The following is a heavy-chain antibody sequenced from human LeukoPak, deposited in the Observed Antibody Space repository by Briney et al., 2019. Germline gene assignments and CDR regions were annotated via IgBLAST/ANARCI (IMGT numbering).Heavy chain of an antibody. CDR2: IYSGGST. V-gene: IGHV3-66*01. CDR1: GFTVSSSY. J-gene: IGHJ4*02. D-gene: IGHD6-13*01. Sequence: GGSLRLSCAASGFTVSSSYMTWVRQAPGKGLEWVSVIYSGGSTYYADSVKGRFTISRDNSKNTPYLQMNSLRAEDTAVYYCARDRSIAAAGTARYFDYWGQGTLVTVSS. CDR3: ARDRSIAAAGTARYFDY.